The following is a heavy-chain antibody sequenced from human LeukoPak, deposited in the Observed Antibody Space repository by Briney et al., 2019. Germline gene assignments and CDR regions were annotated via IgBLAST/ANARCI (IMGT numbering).Heavy chain of an antibody. V-gene: IGHV1-18*01. CDR2: ISIYSGNT. Sequence: GASVKVSCKASGYTFTSHGLSWARQAPGQGLEWMGWISIYSGNTNYAQKFQDRISMTTDTSTSTAYMELSSLRSEDTAVYYCARGGESGYTYGCFDSWGQGTLVTVSS. CDR3: ARGGESGYTYGCFDS. J-gene: IGHJ4*02. D-gene: IGHD5-18*01. CDR1: GYTFTSHG.